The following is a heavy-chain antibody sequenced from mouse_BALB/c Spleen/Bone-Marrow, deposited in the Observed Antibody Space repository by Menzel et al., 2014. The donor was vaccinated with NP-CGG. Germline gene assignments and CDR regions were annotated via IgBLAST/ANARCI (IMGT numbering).Heavy chain of an antibody. J-gene: IGHJ4*01. CDR1: GYTFTSYY. CDR3: ARSFYGRSMDY. D-gene: IGHD1-1*01. CDR2: IYPGNVNT. Sequence: QVQLKESGPELVKPGASVMISCKASGYTFTSYYIHWLKQRPGQGLEWIGWIYPGNVNTKYNEKFKGKATLTADKSSGTAYMQLSSLTSEDSAVYFCARSFYGRSMDYWGQGTSVTVSS. V-gene: IGHV1S56*01.